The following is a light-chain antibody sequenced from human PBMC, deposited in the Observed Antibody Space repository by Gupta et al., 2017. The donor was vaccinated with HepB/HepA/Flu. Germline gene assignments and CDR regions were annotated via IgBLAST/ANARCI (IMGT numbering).Light chain of an antibody. J-gene: IGKJ2*04. CDR3: QQSYSTSCS. V-gene: IGKV1-39*01. CDR2: AAS. CDR1: QSISSY. Sequence: DIQMTQSPSSLSASVGDRVTITCRASQSISSYLNWYQQKPGKAPKLLIYAASSLQSGVPSRFSGSGSGTDFTLTISSLQPEDFATYYCQQSYSTSCSFGQGTKLGIK.